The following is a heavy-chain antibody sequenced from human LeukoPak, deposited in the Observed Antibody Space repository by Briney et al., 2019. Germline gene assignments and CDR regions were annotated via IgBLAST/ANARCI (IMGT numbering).Heavy chain of an antibody. V-gene: IGHV4-61*02. CDR3: ASGGSSGYHQRPFDI. CDR2: IYTSGSA. Sequence: PSETLSLTCTVSGGSISSGSYYWSWIRQPAGKGLEWIGRIYTSGSANYNPSLKSRVTISVDTSKNQFSLKLSSVTAADTAVYYCASGGSSGYHQRPFDIWGQGTMVTVSS. CDR1: GGSISSGSYY. J-gene: IGHJ3*02. D-gene: IGHD3-22*01.